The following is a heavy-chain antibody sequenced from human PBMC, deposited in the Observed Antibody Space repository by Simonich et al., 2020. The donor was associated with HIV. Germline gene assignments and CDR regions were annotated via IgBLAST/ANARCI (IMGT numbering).Heavy chain of an antibody. CDR2: INHSGST. CDR1: GGSFSGYY. J-gene: IGHJ4*02. CDR3: ARRHPTTVTTPYFDY. V-gene: IGHV4-34*01. D-gene: IGHD4-17*01. Sequence: QVQLQQWGAGLLKPSETLSLTCAVYGGSFSGYYWSWIRQPPGTRLEWIAEINHSGSTNYHPSLKSRVTISVDTSKNQFSLKLSSVTAADTAVYYCARRHPTTVTTPYFDYWGQGTLVTVSS.